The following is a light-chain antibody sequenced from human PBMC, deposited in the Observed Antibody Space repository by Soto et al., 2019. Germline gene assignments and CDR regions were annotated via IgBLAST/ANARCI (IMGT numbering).Light chain of an antibody. CDR2: DAS. J-gene: IGKJ4*01. CDR1: QSLSSY. V-gene: IGKV3-11*01. CDR3: QQRAGWPPT. Sequence: EIVFTQSPATVSLSPGERATLSCWASQSLSSYLAWYQQKPGQAPRLLIYDASNRANGIPARFTGSESGTDFTLTISSLEPEDFAVYFCQQRAGWPPTFGGGTKVDIK.